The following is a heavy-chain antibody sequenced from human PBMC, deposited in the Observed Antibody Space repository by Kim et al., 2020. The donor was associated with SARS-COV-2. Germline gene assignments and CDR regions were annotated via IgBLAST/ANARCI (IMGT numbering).Heavy chain of an antibody. D-gene: IGHD3-10*01. Sequence: GGSLRLSCVASGLTFSDSWMAWVRQVPGIGLQYVANIKPDGSDGFYVDSVKGRFTISRDNVKKSLYLQMNDLRAEDTAIYYCVTSGGSAWGQGTLVTVSS. J-gene: IGHJ5*02. V-gene: IGHV3-7*05. CDR3: VTSGGSA. CDR2: IKPDGSDG. CDR1: GLTFSDSW.